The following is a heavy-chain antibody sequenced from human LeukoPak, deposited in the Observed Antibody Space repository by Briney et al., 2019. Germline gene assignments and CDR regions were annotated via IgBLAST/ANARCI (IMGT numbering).Heavy chain of an antibody. Sequence: SETLSLTCTVSGGSISSYYWSWIRQPPGKGLEWIEYIYYSGSTNYNPSLKSRVTISADTSKNQFSLKLSSVTAADTAVYYCARGSVVVTPSFDYWGQGTLVTVSS. J-gene: IGHJ4*02. CDR3: ARGSVVVTPSFDY. V-gene: IGHV4-59*01. CDR1: GGSISSYY. D-gene: IGHD3-22*01. CDR2: IYYSGST.